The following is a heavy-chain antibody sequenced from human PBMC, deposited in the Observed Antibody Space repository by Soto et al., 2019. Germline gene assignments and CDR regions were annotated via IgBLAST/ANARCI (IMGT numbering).Heavy chain of an antibody. CDR2: IYYSGST. CDR1: GGSISSGGYY. CDR3: ARALTTGTLFDP. D-gene: IGHD4-17*01. J-gene: IGHJ5*02. V-gene: IGHV4-31*03. Sequence: QVQLQESGPGLVKPSQTLSLTCTVSGGSISSGGYYWSWIRQHPGKGLEWIGYIYYSGSTHYNPSPXSXLTISVDTSKNQFSLKLSSVTAADPAVYYCARALTTGTLFDPWGQGTLVTVSS.